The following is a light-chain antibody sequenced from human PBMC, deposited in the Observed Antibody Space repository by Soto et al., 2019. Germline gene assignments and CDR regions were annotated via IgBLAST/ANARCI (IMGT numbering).Light chain of an antibody. CDR1: QDISNY. CDR2: KAS. J-gene: IGKJ3*01. CDR3: QQYDNWPPFT. Sequence: DIQMTQSPTSLSVSVGDRVTIPCQASQDISNYLHWFQQKPGKAPQLLIYKASTLKSGVPSRFSGSGSGTEFTLTITSLQSEDFVVYYCQQYDNWPPFTFGPGTKVDIK. V-gene: IGKV1-33*01.